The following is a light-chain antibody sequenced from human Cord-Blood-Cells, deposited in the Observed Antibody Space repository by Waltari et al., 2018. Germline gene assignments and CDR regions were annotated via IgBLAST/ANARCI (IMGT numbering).Light chain of an antibody. V-gene: IGKV1-8*01. CDR3: QQYYSYPIT. J-gene: IGKJ5*01. CDR1: QGISRY. Sequence: AIRMTQSPSSFSASTGDRVTITCRASQGISRYLAWYQQKPGKAPKLLIYAASTLQSGVPSRFSVSGSGTDFTLTISCLQSEDFATYYCQQYYSYPITFGQGTRLEIK. CDR2: AAS.